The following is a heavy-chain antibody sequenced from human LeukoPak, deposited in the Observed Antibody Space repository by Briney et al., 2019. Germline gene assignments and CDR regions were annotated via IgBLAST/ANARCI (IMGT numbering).Heavy chain of an antibody. CDR3: AKVPKPDYYYYYMDV. V-gene: IGHV3-48*03. CDR2: ISSSGSTI. CDR1: GFTFSSYE. J-gene: IGHJ6*03. Sequence: GGSLRLSCAASGFTFSSYEMNWVRQAPGKGLEWVSYISSSGSTIYYADSVKGRFTLSRDNSRDTLYLQMNSLRAEDTAVYYCAKVPKPDYYYYYMDVWGKGTTVTISS.